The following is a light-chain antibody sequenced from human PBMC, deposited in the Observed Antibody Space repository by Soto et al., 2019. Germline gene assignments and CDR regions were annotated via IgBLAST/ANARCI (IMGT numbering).Light chain of an antibody. CDR2: GAS. CDR1: QSVSSGY. Sequence: ETVMTQSPGTLSLSPGERATLSCRASQSVSSGYLAWYQQKPGQAPRLLIFGASNRATGIPDRFTGSGSGTDFTLTISRLEPEDFATYYCQQSYSTLPCCTFGQGTKLEIK. J-gene: IGKJ2*02. CDR3: QQSYSTLPCCT. V-gene: IGKV3-20*01.